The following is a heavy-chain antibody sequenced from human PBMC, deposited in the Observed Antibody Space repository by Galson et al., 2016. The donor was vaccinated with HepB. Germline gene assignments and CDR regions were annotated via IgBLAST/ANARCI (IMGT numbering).Heavy chain of an antibody. J-gene: IGHJ4*02. CDR2: DSMDGRRK. CDR3: AKRHEYCPPVGCSVDY. Sequence: SLRLSCAGSGFIFRGYGMHWVRQAPGKGLEWVAADSMDGRRKFYADSVRGRFTISRDNSNNMLFLQMDSLRPDDTAVYYCAKRHEYCPPVGCSVDYGGQGTLVSVSS. V-gene: IGHV3-30*18. D-gene: IGHD2/OR15-2a*01. CDR1: GFIFRGYG.